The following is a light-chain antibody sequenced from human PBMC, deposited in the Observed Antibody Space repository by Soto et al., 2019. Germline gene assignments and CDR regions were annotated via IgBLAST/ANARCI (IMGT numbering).Light chain of an antibody. CDR2: EVG. Sequence: QSALTQPAPVSGSPGQSITISCTGTSSDVGAFNYVSWYLQYPGKAPKLMIYEVGNRPSGVSNRFSGSKSGNTASLTISGLQAEDEADYYCCSYASGSIYVFGTGTKVTVL. V-gene: IGLV2-14*01. J-gene: IGLJ1*01. CDR1: SSDVGAFNY. CDR3: CSYASGSIYV.